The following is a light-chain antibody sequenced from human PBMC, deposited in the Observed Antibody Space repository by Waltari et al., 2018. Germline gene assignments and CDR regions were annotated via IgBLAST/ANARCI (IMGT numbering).Light chain of an antibody. CDR2: LNSDGSH. J-gene: IGLJ2*01. Sequence: QLVLTQSPSASASLGASVKLTCTLSSGHSSYAIERHKQQPEQGPRYLMKLNSDGSHSKWDGIPDRFSGSSSGAERYLTIASLKSEDEADYYCQTWGTGIVVFGGGTKLTVL. CDR1: SGHSSYA. CDR3: QTWGTGIVV. V-gene: IGLV4-69*01.